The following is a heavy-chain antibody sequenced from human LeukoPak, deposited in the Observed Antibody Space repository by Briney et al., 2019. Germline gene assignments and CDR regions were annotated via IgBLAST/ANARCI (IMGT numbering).Heavy chain of an antibody. V-gene: IGHV3-23*01. D-gene: IGHD7-27*01. CDR3: AKDLSWGFLDY. J-gene: IGHJ4*02. CDR1: GFTFSSYG. CDR2: ISGSGGST. Sequence: PGGSLRLSCAASGFTFSSYGMSWVRQAPGKGLEWVSAISGSGGSTYYADSVKGRFTISRDNSKNTLYLQMNSLSVEDTAVYYCAKDLSWGFLDYWGQGTLLTVSS.